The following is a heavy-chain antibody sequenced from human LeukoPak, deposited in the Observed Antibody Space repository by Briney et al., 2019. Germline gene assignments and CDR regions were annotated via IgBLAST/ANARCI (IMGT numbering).Heavy chain of an antibody. CDR3: ARDSGERGSGSYLIAY. V-gene: IGHV1-2*02. CDR1: GYTFSVYY. D-gene: IGHD3-10*01. J-gene: IGHJ4*02. CDR2: INPNSGGT. Sequence: AAVTVSFKGSGYTFSVYYMHWVRQAPGQGLEWMGGINPNSGGTNYAQKFQGRGTMTRDRANSTVYMELNRLRSDDPAVYYCARDSGERGSGSYLIAYWGQGPLVTVSS.